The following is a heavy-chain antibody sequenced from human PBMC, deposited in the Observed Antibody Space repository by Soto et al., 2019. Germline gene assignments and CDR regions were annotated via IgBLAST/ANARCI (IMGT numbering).Heavy chain of an antibody. D-gene: IGHD3-10*02. J-gene: IGHJ2*01. V-gene: IGHV4-59*08. CDR3: AIHGDYVPYWYFDR. CDR2: IYYSGLT. CDR1: GGSISSYY. Sequence: QVQLQESGPGLVKPSETLSLTCTVSGGSISSYYWSWVRQPPGKELEWIGYIYYSGLTNYNPSRKSRVTISVATSKNQFALKLSSVTAADTAVYYWAIHGDYVPYWYFDRWGRGTLVTVSS.